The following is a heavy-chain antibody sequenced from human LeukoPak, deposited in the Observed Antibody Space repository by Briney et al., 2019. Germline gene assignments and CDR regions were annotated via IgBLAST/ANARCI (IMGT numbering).Heavy chain of an antibody. CDR1: GYTFTGYY. CDR2: INPNSGDT. Sequence: ASVKVSCKASGYTFTGYYMHWVRQAPGQGLEWMGWINPNSGDTNYAQKFQGRVTMTRDTSISTAYMELSRLTSDDTAVSYCARGRLGSGSQYDAFDIWGQGTMVTVSS. J-gene: IGHJ3*02. V-gene: IGHV1-2*02. D-gene: IGHD3-10*01. CDR3: ARGRLGSGSQYDAFDI.